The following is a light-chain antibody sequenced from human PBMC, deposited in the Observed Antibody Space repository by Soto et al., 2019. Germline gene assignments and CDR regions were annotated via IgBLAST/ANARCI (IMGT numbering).Light chain of an antibody. J-gene: IGKJ1*01. Sequence: DIQMTQSPSSLSASVGDRVTITCRASQSISTYLNWYHKKPGKAPKLMIYGASSLQSGVPSRFTGSGSGTDFTLTISSLQPEDFSTYHCQQRYITPWTFGQVTKVEI. CDR3: QQRYITPWT. CDR2: GAS. V-gene: IGKV1-39*01. CDR1: QSISTY.